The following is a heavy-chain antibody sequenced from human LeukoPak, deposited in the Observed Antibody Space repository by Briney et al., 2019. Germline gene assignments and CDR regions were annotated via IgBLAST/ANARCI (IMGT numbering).Heavy chain of an antibody. CDR2: IKQDGSEK. D-gene: IGHD3-10*01. J-gene: IGHJ3*01. Sequence: PGGSLRLSCEASGFRFSSYWMTWVRQAPGKGLEWVANIKQDGSEKYYVDSVKGRFTISRDNAKISVFLQMNSLRAEDTAVYYCAREDYYGSGNYVAWGGAFDVWGRGTTVTVSS. V-gene: IGHV3-7*01. CDR3: AREDYYGSGNYVAWGGAFDV. CDR1: GFRFSSYW.